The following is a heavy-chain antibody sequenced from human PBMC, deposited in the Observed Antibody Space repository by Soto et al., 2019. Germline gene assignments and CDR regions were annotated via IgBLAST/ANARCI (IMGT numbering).Heavy chain of an antibody. Sequence: SETLSLTCTVSGGSISSYYWSWIRQPPGKGLEWIAYIYYSGSTNYNPSLKSRVTISVDTSKNQFSLKLSSVTAADTAVYYCARASIAAAGTHFDYWGQGTLVTVSS. CDR2: IYYSGST. J-gene: IGHJ4*02. CDR3: ARASIAAAGTHFDY. V-gene: IGHV4-59*01. D-gene: IGHD6-13*01. CDR1: GGSISSYY.